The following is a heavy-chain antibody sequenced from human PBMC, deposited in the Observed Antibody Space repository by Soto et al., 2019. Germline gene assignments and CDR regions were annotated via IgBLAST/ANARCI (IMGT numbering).Heavy chain of an antibody. CDR3: ARVVLMVYARLSYYMDV. V-gene: IGHV4-39*01. CDR1: GGSISSSSYY. D-gene: IGHD2-8*01. J-gene: IGHJ6*03. Sequence: SETLSLTCTVSGGSISSSSYYWGWIRQPPGKGLEWIGSIYYSGSTYYNPSLKSRVTISVDTSKNQFSLKLSSVTAADTAVYYCARVVLMVYARLSYYMDVWGKGTTVTVSS. CDR2: IYYSGST.